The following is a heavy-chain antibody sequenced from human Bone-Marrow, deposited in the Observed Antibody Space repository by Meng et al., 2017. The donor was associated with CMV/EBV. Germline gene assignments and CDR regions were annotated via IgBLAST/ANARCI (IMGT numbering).Heavy chain of an antibody. J-gene: IGHJ4*02. CDR2: ISGSGDRT. CDR1: GGSFSGYY. CDR3: AKDYGDYRAYYFDN. D-gene: IGHD4-17*01. V-gene: IGHV3-23*01. Sequence: ETLSLTCAVYGGSFSGYYWSWVRQPPGKGLEWVSGISGSGDRTHYADSVKGRFTISRDNSKNTLFLQMNSLRGEDTALYYCAKDYGDYRAYYFDNWGQGTLVTVSS.